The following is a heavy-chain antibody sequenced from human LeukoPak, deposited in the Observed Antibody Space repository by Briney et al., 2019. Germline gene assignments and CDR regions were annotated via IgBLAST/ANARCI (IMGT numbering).Heavy chain of an antibody. V-gene: IGHV3-23*01. CDR2: ISGSGGST. CDR1: GFTFSSYA. Sequence: GGALRLSCAASGFTFSSYAMNWVCQAPGKGLEWVSAISGSGGSTYYADSVKGRFTISRDNSKNTLYLQMNSLRAEDTAVYYCAKDLYSSGPRNWGQGTLVTVSS. J-gene: IGHJ4*02. D-gene: IGHD6-19*01. CDR3: AKDLYSSGPRN.